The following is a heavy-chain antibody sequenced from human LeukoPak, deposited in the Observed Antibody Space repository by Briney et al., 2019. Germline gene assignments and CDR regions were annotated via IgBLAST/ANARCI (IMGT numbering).Heavy chain of an antibody. V-gene: IGHV1-18*01. D-gene: IGHD1-26*01. Sequence: ASVKVSCKASGYTFTSYGMSWVRRAPGQGLEWMGWINTYNDNTHYAQKVQGRVTMTTDTSTSTAYMELTSLRSDDTAVYYCARGWELHEWGQGTLVTVSS. CDR2: INTYNDNT. J-gene: IGHJ4*02. CDR1: GYTFTSYG. CDR3: ARGWELHE.